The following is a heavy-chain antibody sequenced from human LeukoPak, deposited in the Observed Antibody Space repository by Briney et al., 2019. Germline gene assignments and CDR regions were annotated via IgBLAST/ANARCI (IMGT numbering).Heavy chain of an antibody. V-gene: IGHV3-30-3*01. Sequence: GGSLRLSCAASGFTFSSYAMHWVRQAPGKGLEWVAVISYDGSNKYYADSVKGRFTISRDNSKNTLYLQMNSLRAEDTAVYYCARDLEEYSGSYSHFDYWGQGTLVTVSS. D-gene: IGHD1-26*01. J-gene: IGHJ4*02. CDR2: ISYDGSNK. CDR1: GFTFSSYA. CDR3: ARDLEEYSGSYSHFDY.